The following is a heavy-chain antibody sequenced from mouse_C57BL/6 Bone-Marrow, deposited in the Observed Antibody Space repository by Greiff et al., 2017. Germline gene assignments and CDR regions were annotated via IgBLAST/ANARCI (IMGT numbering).Heavy chain of an antibody. CDR2: INPYNGGT. V-gene: IGHV1-19*01. J-gene: IGHJ3*01. D-gene: IGHD1-1*01. Sequence: VQLQQSGPVLVKPGASVKMSCKASGFTINDYYMNWVKQSHGKSLEWIGVINPYNGGTRYTQKFKGKATVTVDTSSSTAYMELNSLTSEDSAVYYCAVYYYGSSPFAYWGQVTLVTVSA. CDR1: GFTINDYY. CDR3: AVYYYGSSPFAY.